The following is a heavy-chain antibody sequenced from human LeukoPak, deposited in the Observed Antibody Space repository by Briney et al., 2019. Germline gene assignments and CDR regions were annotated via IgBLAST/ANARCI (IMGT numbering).Heavy chain of an antibody. CDR2: ISYDGSNK. J-gene: IGHJ5*02. CDR3: AKDRSSSWYHWFDP. V-gene: IGHV3-30-3*01. D-gene: IGHD6-13*01. CDR1: GFTFSSYA. Sequence: GGSLRLSCAASGFTFSSYAMHWVRQAPGKGLEWVAVISYDGSNKYYADSVKGRFTISRDNSKNTLYLQMNSLRAEDTAVYYCAKDRSSSWYHWFDPWGQGTLVTVSS.